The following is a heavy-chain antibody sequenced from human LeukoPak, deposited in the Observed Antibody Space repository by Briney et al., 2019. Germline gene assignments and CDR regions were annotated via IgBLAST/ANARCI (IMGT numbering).Heavy chain of an antibody. V-gene: IGHV1-46*01. CDR1: GYTFTSYY. CDR2: INPSGGST. J-gene: IGHJ5*02. Sequence: ASVKVSCKASGYTFTSYYMHWVRQAPGQGLEWMGIINPSGGSTSYAQKFQGRVTMTRDTSTSTVYMELSSLRSEDTAVYYCARDRSSSYTRDWFDPWGQGALVTVFS. CDR3: ARDRSSSYTRDWFDP. D-gene: IGHD2-2*01.